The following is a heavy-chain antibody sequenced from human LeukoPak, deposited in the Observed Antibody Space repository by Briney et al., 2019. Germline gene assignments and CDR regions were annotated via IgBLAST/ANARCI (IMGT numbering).Heavy chain of an antibody. CDR3: ACIAVAGTGSDY. J-gene: IGHJ4*02. CDR2: INSDGSST. V-gene: IGHV3-74*01. CDR1: GFTFSSQW. D-gene: IGHD6-19*01. Sequence: GGSLRLSCAASGFTFSSQWMHWVRQAPGKGLVWVSRINSDGSSTSYADSVKGRFTISRDNAKNTLYLQMNSLRAEDTAVYYCACIAVAGTGSDYWGQGTPVTVSS.